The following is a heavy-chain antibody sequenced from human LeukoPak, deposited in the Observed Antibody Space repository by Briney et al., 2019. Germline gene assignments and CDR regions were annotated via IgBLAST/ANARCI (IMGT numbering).Heavy chain of an antibody. CDR3: ARAGRDDY. Sequence: TSETLSLTCSVSGGSISSSTYYWSWIRQPPGKGLEWIGEINHSGSTNYNPSLKSRVTISVDTSKNQFSLKLSSVTAADTAVYYCARAGRDDYWGQGTLVTVSS. V-gene: IGHV4-39*07. CDR2: INHSGST. J-gene: IGHJ4*02. CDR1: GGSISSSTYY.